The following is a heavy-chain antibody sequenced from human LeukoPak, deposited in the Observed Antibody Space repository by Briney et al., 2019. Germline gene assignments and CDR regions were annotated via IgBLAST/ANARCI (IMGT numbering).Heavy chain of an antibody. CDR1: GYTFTSYY. CDR2: INPSGGST. Sequence: ASVKVSCKASGYTFTSYYMHWVRQAPGQGLEWMGIINPSGGSTSYAQKFQGRVTMTRDTSTSTVYMELSSLRSEDTAVYYCARGRPSYYDFWSGYSAISDQGNWFDPWGQGTLVTVSS. J-gene: IGHJ5*02. D-gene: IGHD3-3*01. V-gene: IGHV1-46*01. CDR3: ARGRPSYYDFWSGYSAISDQGNWFDP.